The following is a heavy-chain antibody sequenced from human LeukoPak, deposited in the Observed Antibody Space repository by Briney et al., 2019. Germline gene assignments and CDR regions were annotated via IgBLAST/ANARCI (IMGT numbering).Heavy chain of an antibody. CDR1: GFTFDEYG. D-gene: IGHD3-10*01. CDR2: ISSSGSTI. V-gene: IGHV3-11*01. J-gene: IGHJ6*03. Sequence: KPGGSLRLSCAASGFTFDEYGMSWVRQAPGKGLEWVSYISSSGSTIYYADSVKGRFTISRDNAKNSLYLQMNSLRAEDTAVYYCASGIEPLWFGEYQWRDYYYMDVWGKGTTVTISS. CDR3: ASGIEPLWFGEYQWRDYYYMDV.